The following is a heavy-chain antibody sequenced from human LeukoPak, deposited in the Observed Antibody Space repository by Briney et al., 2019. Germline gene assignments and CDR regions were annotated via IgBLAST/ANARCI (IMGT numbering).Heavy chain of an antibody. V-gene: IGHV3-11*01. J-gene: IGHJ4*02. CDR2: ISSSGSTI. D-gene: IGHD3-3*01. CDR1: GFTFSDYY. Sequence: GGSLRLCCAASGFTFSDYYMSWIRQAPGKGLEWVSYISSSGSTIYYADSVKGRFTISRDNAKNSLYLQMNSLRAEDTAVYYCARVDFWSGYYYYFDYWGQGTLVTVSS. CDR3: ARVDFWSGYYYYFDY.